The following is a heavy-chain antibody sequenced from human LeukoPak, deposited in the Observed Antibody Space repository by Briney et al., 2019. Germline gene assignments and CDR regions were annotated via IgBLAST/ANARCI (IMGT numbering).Heavy chain of an antibody. CDR2: IRVYNGNT. Sequence: ASVKVSCKASGYTFTSYGINWVRQAPGQGLEWMGWIRVYNGNTNYAQKLQGRVTMTTDTSTSTAYMELRSLRSDDTAVYYCARISPQWLRLEGHFDYWGQGTLVTVSS. CDR1: GYTFTSYG. CDR3: ARISPQWLRLEGHFDY. J-gene: IGHJ4*02. V-gene: IGHV1-18*01. D-gene: IGHD5-12*01.